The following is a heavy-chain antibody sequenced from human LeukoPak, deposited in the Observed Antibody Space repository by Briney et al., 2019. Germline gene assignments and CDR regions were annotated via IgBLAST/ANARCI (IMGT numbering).Heavy chain of an antibody. CDR2: ISSGGSTI. V-gene: IGHV3-48*03. J-gene: IGHJ3*01. CDR3: ARMISGGSYDAFDV. CDR1: GFSFSSYE. D-gene: IGHD6-19*01. Sequence: PGGSLRLSCAASGFSFSSYEMNWVRQAPGNGLEWVSYISSGGSTIFYADSVKGRFTISRDNAKNSLYLQMNSLRAEDTAVYSCARMISGGSYDAFDVWGQGTMVTVSS.